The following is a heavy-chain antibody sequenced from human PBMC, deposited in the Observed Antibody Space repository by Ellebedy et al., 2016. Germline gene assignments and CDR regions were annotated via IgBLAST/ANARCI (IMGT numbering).Heavy chain of an antibody. CDR3: VTEISGAFPE. Sequence: GESLKISCAASGLTFSDAWLSWVRQAPGQGLEWVGLVKRKSDGGTIDYAAPVRGRFTISRDDSKNTLYLQMASLKPEDTAVYYCVTEISGAFPEWGQGTLVTVSS. D-gene: IGHD3-3*02. CDR1: GLTFSDAW. CDR2: VKRKSDGGTI. V-gene: IGHV3-15*07. J-gene: IGHJ4*02.